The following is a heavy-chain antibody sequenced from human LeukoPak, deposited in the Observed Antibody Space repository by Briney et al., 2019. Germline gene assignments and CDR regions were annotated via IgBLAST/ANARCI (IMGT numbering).Heavy chain of an antibody. CDR3: ARVLSGCETTRCELDY. CDR2: ISSSSTYI. D-gene: IGHD1-26*01. J-gene: IGHJ4*02. V-gene: IGHV3-21*01. CDR1: GFAFSTYS. Sequence: GGSLRLSCAASGFAFSTYSMHCVRQAPGKGLEWVSSISSSSTYIYYADSVKGRVTISRDNAKNSLYLQMNSLRAEDTAVYFCARVLSGCETTRCELDYWGQGTLVTVSS.